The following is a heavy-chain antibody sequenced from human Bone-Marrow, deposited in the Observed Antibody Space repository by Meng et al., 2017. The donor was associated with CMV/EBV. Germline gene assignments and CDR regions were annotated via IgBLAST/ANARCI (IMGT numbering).Heavy chain of an antibody. J-gene: IGHJ4*02. D-gene: IGHD2-2*02. CDR3: TTLIVVVPAAIVSIDY. CDR2: IRSKANSYAT. V-gene: IGHV3-73*01. CDR1: GFTFSGSA. Sequence: GESLKISCAASGFTFSGSAMHWVRQASGKGLEWVGRIRSKANSYATAYAASVKGRFTISRDDSKNTLYLQMNSLKTEDTAVYYCTTLIVVVPAAIVSIDYWGQGTLVTVSS.